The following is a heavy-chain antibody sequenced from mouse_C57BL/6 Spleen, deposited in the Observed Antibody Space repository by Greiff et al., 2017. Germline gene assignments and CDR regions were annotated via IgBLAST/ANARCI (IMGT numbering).Heavy chain of an antibody. CDR2: IHPNSGST. CDR1: GYTFTSYW. Sequence: QVQLKQPGAELVKPGASVKLSCKASGYTFTSYWMHWVKQRPGQGLEWIGMIHPNSGSTNYNEKFKSKATLTVDKSSSTAYMQLSSLTSEDSAVYYCANFFYGSSYGYFDVWGTGTTVTVSS. CDR3: ANFFYGSSYGYFDV. J-gene: IGHJ1*03. D-gene: IGHD1-1*01. V-gene: IGHV1-64*01.